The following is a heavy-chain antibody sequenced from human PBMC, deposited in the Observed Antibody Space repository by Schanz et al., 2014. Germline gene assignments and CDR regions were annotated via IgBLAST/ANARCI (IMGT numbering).Heavy chain of an antibody. Sequence: EVQLLESGGGLVQSGGSLRLSCAAPGFTFRTYGMGWVRQVPGKGLEWVSRTSHDGSFTTFADSVKGRFTISRDNARNTLYLQMNSLRAEDTAVYYCTRDTDYHFDYWGQGTLVTVSS. CDR3: TRDTDYHFDY. CDR2: TSHDGSFT. CDR1: GFTFRTYG. V-gene: IGHV3-74*01. D-gene: IGHD4-17*01. J-gene: IGHJ4*02.